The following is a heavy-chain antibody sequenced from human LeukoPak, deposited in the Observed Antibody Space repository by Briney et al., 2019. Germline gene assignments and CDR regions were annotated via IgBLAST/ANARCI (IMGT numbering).Heavy chain of an antibody. J-gene: IGHJ4*02. CDR2: IKQDGSEK. CDR1: GFTFSSYW. V-gene: IGHV3-7*05. D-gene: IGHD5-24*01. CDR3: ARDHGSRIEMADYYFDY. Sequence: GGSLRLSCAASGFTFSSYWMSWVRQAPGKGLEWVANIKQDGSEKYYVDSVKGRFTISRDNAKNSLYLQMNSLRAEDTAVYYCARDHGSRIEMADYYFDYWGQGTLVTVSS.